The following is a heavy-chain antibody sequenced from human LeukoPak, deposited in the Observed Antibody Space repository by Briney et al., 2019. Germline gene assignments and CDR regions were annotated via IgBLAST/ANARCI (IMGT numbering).Heavy chain of an antibody. CDR2: ISSTSNSK. CDR1: GFTFRAFT. J-gene: IGHJ4*02. V-gene: IGHV3-21*06. CDR3: VRDRD. Sequence: AGESLRLSCAASGFTFRAFTMHWVRQAPGKGLEWVSSISSTSNSKFYADSLKGRFSISRDNANNSLHLHMDSLRAEDTAVYFCVRDRDWGQGTLVTVSS. D-gene: IGHD3-10*01.